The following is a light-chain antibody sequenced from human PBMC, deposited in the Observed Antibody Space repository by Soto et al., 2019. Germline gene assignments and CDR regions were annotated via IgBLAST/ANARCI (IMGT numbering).Light chain of an antibody. J-gene: IGLJ1*01. CDR3: CSYAGSDSSDYV. CDR2: GTT. CDR1: SSNIGAGYD. Sequence: QSVLTQPPSVSGAPGQRVTISCTGSSSNIGAGYDVHWYQQLPGTAPKLIIYGTTNRPSGVPDRFSGSKSGTSASLAITGLQAEDEADYYCCSYAGSDSSDYVFGTGTKVTVL. V-gene: IGLV1-40*01.